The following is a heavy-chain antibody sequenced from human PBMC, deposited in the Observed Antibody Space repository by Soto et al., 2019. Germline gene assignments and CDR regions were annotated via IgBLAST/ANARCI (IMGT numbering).Heavy chain of an antibody. CDR2: KYYRSKWYN. Sequence: QTLSLTCAISRDSVSSNSAAWYWIWQSQSRGLAWLVRKYYRSKWYNYSAISVKSRITINPDTSKNQFSLPLTSVVPXDRDVYYCGREHSGRDRHTPEPVDTLAQGTLVTVS. V-gene: IGHV6-1*01. D-gene: IGHD3-10*01. CDR1: RDSVSSNSAA. J-gene: IGHJ5*02. CDR3: GREHSGRDRHTPEPVDT.